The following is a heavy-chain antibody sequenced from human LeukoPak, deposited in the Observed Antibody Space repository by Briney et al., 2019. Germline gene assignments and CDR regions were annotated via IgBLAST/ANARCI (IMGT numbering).Heavy chain of an antibody. CDR1: GFTFSSYG. D-gene: IGHD2-21*02. J-gene: IGHJ6*03. Sequence: GGSLRLSCAASGFTFSSYGMHWVRQAPGKGLEWVAFIRYDGSNKYYADSVKGRFTISRDNSKNTLYLQMNSLRAEDMAVYYCAKGAYCGGDCYLYYYYYMDVWGKGTTVTISS. V-gene: IGHV3-30*02. CDR2: IRYDGSNK. CDR3: AKGAYCGGDCYLYYYYYMDV.